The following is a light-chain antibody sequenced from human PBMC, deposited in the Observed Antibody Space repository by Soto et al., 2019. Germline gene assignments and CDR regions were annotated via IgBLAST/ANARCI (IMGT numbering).Light chain of an antibody. V-gene: IGKV1-33*01. CDR1: QDISNY. CDR3: QQYDALPIT. CDR2: DAS. Sequence: DIQMTQSPSSLSASVGDRVTITCQASQDISNYLNWFQLKPGKAPKLLIYDASNLKTGVPSRFIGSGYGTDFTFAISSLQPEDIATYYCQQYDALPITFGQGTRLEIK. J-gene: IGKJ5*01.